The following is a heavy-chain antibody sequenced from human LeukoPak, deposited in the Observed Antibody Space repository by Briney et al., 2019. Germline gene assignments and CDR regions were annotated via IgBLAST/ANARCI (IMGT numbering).Heavy chain of an antibody. Sequence: SETLSLTCTVSGGSISSYYWSWIRQPPGKGLEWIGYIYYSGSTNYNPSLKSRVTISVDTSKNQFSLKLSSVTAADTAVYYCARGARVRFGEYYIDYRGQGTLVTVSS. J-gene: IGHJ4*02. V-gene: IGHV4-59*01. D-gene: IGHD3-10*01. CDR3: ARGARVRFGEYYIDY. CDR2: IYYSGST. CDR1: GGSISSYY.